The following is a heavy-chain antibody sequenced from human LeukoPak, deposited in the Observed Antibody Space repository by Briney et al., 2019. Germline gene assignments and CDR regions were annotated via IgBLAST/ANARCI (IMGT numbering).Heavy chain of an antibody. CDR1: GFTFSSYE. D-gene: IGHD4-23*01. CDR2: ISSSSSYI. V-gene: IGHV3-21*01. Sequence: PGGSLRLSCAASGFTFSSYEMNWVRQAPGKGLEWVSSISSSSSYIFYADSVKGRFTISRDNAKNSLYLQMNSLRAEDTAVYYCARGGLGNFDWGQGTLVTVSS. CDR3: ARGGLGNFD. J-gene: IGHJ4*02.